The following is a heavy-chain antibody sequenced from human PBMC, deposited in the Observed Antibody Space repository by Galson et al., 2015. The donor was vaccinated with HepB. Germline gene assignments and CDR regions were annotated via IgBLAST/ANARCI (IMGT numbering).Heavy chain of an antibody. CDR3: ARVRGGTFDY. D-gene: IGHD1-1*01. CDR2: TYYRSKWYN. CDR1: GDSVSSNSAA. J-gene: IGHJ4*02. V-gene: IGHV6-1*01. Sequence: CAISGDSVSSNSAAWNRIRQSPSRGLEWLGRTYYRSKWYNDYAVSVKSRITINPDTSKNQFSLQLNSVTPDDTAVCYCARVRGGTFDYWGQGTLVTVSS.